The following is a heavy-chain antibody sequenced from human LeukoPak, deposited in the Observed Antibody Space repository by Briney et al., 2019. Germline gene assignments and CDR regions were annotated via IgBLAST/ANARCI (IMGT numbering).Heavy chain of an antibody. D-gene: IGHD3-10*01. CDR2: IKTDGSEK. CDR1: GFTFSTYW. CDR3: ARDWNGSGSPNDF. J-gene: IGHJ4*02. V-gene: IGHV3-7*01. Sequence: GGSLRLSCAVSGFTFSTYWMSWVRQAPGKGLEWAANIKTDGSEKYYVDSVKGRFTISRDNAKNSLYLQMNSLRAEDTAVYYCARDWNGSGSPNDFWGQGTLVTVSS.